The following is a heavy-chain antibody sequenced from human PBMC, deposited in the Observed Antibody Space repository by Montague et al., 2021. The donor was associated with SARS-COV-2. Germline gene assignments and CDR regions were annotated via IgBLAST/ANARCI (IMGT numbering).Heavy chain of an antibody. CDR3: GVVPLDAFDI. CDR1: GFTFSSYR. V-gene: IGHV3-21*01. Sequence: SLRLSCAASGFTFSSYRMNWVRQAPGKGLEWVSSISSSSSYIYYADSVKGRFTISRDNAKNSLCLQMNSLGAEDTAVYYCGVVPLDAFDIWGHGTMVTASS. D-gene: IGHD2-15*01. CDR2: ISSSSSYI. J-gene: IGHJ3*02.